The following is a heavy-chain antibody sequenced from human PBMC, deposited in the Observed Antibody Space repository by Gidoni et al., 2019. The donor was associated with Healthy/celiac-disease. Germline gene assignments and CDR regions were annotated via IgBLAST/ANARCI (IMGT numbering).Heavy chain of an antibody. CDR3: ARDLGYCSSTSCYNIYYYYYGMDV. V-gene: IGHV3-33*01. J-gene: IGHJ6*02. CDR1: GFTFSSYG. Sequence: QVQLVESGGGVVQPGRSLRLSCAASGFTFSSYGMHWVRQAPGKGLEWVAVIWYDGSNKYYADSVKGRFTISRDNSKNTLYLQMNSLRAEDTAVYYCARDLGYCSSTSCYNIYYYYYGMDVWGQGTTVTVSS. CDR2: IWYDGSNK. D-gene: IGHD2-2*02.